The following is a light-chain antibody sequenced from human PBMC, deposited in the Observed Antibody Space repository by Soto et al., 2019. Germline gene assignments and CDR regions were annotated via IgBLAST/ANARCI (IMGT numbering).Light chain of an antibody. V-gene: IGLV1-40*01. Sequence: QSVLTQPPSVSGAPGQRVTISCTGSSSNIGAGYDVHWYQQLPGTAPKLLIYNNNNRPSGVPDRFSGSKSGTSASLAITGLQAEDEADYYCQSYDSSLSGYVFGTGTKVPS. CDR1: SSNIGAGYD. J-gene: IGLJ1*01. CDR2: NNN. CDR3: QSYDSSLSGYV.